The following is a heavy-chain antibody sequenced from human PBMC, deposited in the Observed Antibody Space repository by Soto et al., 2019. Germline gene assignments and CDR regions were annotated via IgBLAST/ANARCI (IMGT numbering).Heavy chain of an antibody. J-gene: IGHJ4*02. D-gene: IGHD3-10*01. Sequence: GASVKVSCKASGYTFTGYYMHWVRQAPGQGLEWMGWINPNSGGTNYAQKFQGWVTMTRDTSISTAYMELSRLRSDDTAVYYCAREFPSYGSGTRTYFDYWGQGTLVTVSS. CDR2: INPNSGGT. CDR3: AREFPSYGSGTRTYFDY. V-gene: IGHV1-2*04. CDR1: GYTFTGYY.